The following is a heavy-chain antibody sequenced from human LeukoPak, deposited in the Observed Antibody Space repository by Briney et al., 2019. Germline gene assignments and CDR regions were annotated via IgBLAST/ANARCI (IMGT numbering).Heavy chain of an antibody. CDR2: MNPNSGNT. Sequence: ASVKVSCKASGYTFISYAMNWVRQAPGQGLEWMGWMNPNSGNTGYAQKFQGRVAMTRNTSISTAYMELSSLRSEDTAVYYCARGGYDFWSGYYSKYNWFDPWGQGTLVTVSS. D-gene: IGHD3-3*01. CDR1: GYTFISYA. V-gene: IGHV1-8*01. CDR3: ARGGYDFWSGYYSKYNWFDP. J-gene: IGHJ5*02.